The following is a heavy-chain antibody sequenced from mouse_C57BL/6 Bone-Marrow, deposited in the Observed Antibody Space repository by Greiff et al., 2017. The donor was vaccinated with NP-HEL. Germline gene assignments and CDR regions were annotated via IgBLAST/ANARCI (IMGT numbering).Heavy chain of an antibody. CDR1: GYTFTSYW. Sequence: QVQLQQPGAELVKPGASVKMSCKASGYTFTSYWITWVKQRPGQGLEWIGDIYPGSGSTNYNEKFKSKATLTVDTSSSTAYMQLSSLTSEDSAVYYCARPYSNYAGGYYAMDYWGQGTSVTVSS. J-gene: IGHJ4*01. CDR3: ARPYSNYAGGYYAMDY. D-gene: IGHD2-5*01. V-gene: IGHV1-55*01. CDR2: IYPGSGST.